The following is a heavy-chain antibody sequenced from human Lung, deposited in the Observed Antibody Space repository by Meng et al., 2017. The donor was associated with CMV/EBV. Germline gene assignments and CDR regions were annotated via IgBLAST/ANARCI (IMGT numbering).Heavy chain of an antibody. CDR3: ARDTGYDDAFDI. Sequence: GESLKISCVASGFTFSSSYMSWVRQAPGKGLEWVANIKQDGSEKYYVDSVKGRFTISRDNAKNSLYLQMNSLSAEDTAVYYCARDTGYDDAFDIWGQGTMVTVSS. J-gene: IGHJ3*02. CDR1: GFTFSSSY. D-gene: IGHD5-12*01. CDR2: IKQDGSEK. V-gene: IGHV3-7*01.